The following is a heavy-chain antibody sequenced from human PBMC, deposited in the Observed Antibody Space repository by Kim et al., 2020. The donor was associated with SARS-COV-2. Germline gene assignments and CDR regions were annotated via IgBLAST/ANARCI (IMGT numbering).Heavy chain of an antibody. CDR3: AKSGGAYGMDV. Sequence: YYADSVKGRFTISRDNSKNTLYLQMNSLRAEDTAVYYCAKSGGAYGMDVWGQGTTVTVSS. J-gene: IGHJ6*02. D-gene: IGHD3-10*01. V-gene: IGHV3-30*02.